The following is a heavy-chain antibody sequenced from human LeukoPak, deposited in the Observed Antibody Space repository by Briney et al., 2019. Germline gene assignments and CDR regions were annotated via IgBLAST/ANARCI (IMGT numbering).Heavy chain of an antibody. J-gene: IGHJ4*02. CDR1: GFSFSRYA. CDR2: ISSSSSYI. Sequence: GGSLRLSCAASGFSFSRYAMTWVRQAPGKGLEWVSSISSSSSYIYYADSVKGRFTISRDNAKNSLYLQMNSLRAEGTAVYYCARDIVVVVAAKGGDLYDYWGQGTLVTVSS. V-gene: IGHV3-21*01. CDR3: ARDIVVVVAAKGGDLYDY. D-gene: IGHD2-15*01.